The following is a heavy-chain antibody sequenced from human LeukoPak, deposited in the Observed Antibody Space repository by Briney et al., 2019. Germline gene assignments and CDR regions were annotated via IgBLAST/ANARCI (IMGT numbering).Heavy chain of an antibody. CDR3: ARGRYRFDS. Sequence: SETLSLTCAVYGGSFSGYYWSWIRQPPGKGLEWIGQINHSGSTNYNPSLKSRVTISVDTSKNQFSLKLSSVTAADTAVYYCARGRYRFDSWGQGTLVTVSS. D-gene: IGHD5-18*01. J-gene: IGHJ5*01. V-gene: IGHV4-34*01. CDR1: GGSFSGYY. CDR2: INHSGST.